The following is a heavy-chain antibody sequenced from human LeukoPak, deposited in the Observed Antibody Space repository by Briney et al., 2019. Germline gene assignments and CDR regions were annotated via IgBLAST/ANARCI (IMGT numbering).Heavy chain of an antibody. CDR2: ISSSGSTI. J-gene: IGHJ4*02. V-gene: IGHV3-11*01. CDR1: GFTFSDYY. CDR3: ARGTTYYYDSSGYY. D-gene: IGHD3-22*01. Sequence: GGSLRLACAASGFTFSDYYMSWIRQAPGKGLEWVSYISSSGSTIYYADSVKGRFAISRDNAKNSLYLQMNSLRAEDTAVYYCARGTTYYYDSSGYYWGQGTLVTVSS.